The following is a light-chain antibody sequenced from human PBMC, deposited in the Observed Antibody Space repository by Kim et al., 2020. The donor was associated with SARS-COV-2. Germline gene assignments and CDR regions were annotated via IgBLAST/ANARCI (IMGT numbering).Light chain of an antibody. V-gene: IGLV3-19*01. CDR3: NSRDSSGNHVV. CDR1: SLRSYY. Sequence: LGQTVRITCQGNSLRSYYASWYQQKPGQAPVLVIYGKNNRPSGIPDRFSGSSSGNTASLTITGAQAEDEADYYCNSRDSSGNHVVFGGGTQLTVL. CDR2: GKN. J-gene: IGLJ2*01.